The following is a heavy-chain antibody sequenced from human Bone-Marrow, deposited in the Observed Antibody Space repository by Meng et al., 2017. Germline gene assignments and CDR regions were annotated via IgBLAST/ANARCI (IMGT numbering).Heavy chain of an antibody. D-gene: IGHD6-13*01. CDR3: ATGAAAADH. CDR1: GLTFSNLW. Sequence: GQLGGAGGGLVKPGGSLRLFCVVSGLTFSNLWMTWVRQAPGKGPEWVGRIKSKTDGGTTDYAAPVKGRFTISRDDSKNTLYLQMDSLITEDTAVYFCATGAAAADHWGQGTLVTVSS. J-gene: IGHJ4*02. V-gene: IGHV3-15*01. CDR2: IKSKTDGGTT.